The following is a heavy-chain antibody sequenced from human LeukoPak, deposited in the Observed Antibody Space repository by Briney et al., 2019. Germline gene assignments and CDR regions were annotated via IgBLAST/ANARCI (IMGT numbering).Heavy chain of an antibody. D-gene: IGHD3-22*01. Sequence: GGSLRLSCVASGFTFDDYGMGWVRQVPGKGLEWVSGTNWNGGSTGYADSVEGRFTISRDNAKNSLYLQMNSLRAEDTAFYYRARGTEVYYDSSSYYSYWGQGTLVTVSS. CDR1: GFTFDDYG. J-gene: IGHJ4*02. CDR3: ARGTEVYYDSSSYYSY. V-gene: IGHV3-20*04. CDR2: TNWNGGST.